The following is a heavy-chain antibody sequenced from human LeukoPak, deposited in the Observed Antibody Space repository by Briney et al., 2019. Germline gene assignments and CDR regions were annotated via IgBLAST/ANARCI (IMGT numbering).Heavy chain of an antibody. CDR2: INPNSGGT. CDR3: AVDCNGGSCYSS. V-gene: IGHV1-2*02. J-gene: IGHJ4*02. Sequence: ASVKVSCKASGYTFTGYYMHWVRQAPGQGLEWMGWINPNSGGTNSAQKFQDRVTMSRDTFISTAYMELSRLRSDDTAVYYCAVDCNGGSCYSSWGQGTLVTVSS. D-gene: IGHD2-15*01. CDR1: GYTFTGYY.